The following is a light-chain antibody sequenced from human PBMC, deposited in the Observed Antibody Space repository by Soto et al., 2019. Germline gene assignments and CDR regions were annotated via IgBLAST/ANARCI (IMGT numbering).Light chain of an antibody. CDR1: QSVVNYQ. CDR2: NTF. V-gene: IGKV3-20*01. CDR3: QQYGALPPT. J-gene: IGKJ1*01. Sequence: GTLSLSPGERATLSCRTSQSVVNYQLAWYRQKPGQAPRLLIYNTFHRATGIPDRFSGTGSETDFTLTISRLEPEDFDVYHCQQYGALPPTFGQGTKVDIK.